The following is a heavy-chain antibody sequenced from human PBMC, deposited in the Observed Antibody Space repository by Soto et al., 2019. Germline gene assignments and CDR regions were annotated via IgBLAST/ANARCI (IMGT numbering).Heavy chain of an antibody. CDR1: GFTFSDYA. Sequence: VQLVESGGGVVQPGRSLRLSCAASGFTFSDYAMHWVRQAPGKGLEWVAVVSHDGRNTHYADSVKGRFTISRDSSKNTVSLEMTSLRAGDTAGYYCAKGGRQWLVTSDFNCWGQGALVTVSS. D-gene: IGHD6-19*01. CDR3: AKGGRQWLVTSDFNC. CDR2: VSHDGRNT. V-gene: IGHV3-30*18. J-gene: IGHJ4*02.